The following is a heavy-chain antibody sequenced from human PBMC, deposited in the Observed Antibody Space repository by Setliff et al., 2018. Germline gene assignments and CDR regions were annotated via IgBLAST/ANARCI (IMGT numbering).Heavy chain of an antibody. Sequence: GGSLRLSCVASGLPFSNSNMNWVRQAPGEGLEWVSSISSISNYIYYADSVKGRFTISRDNSKNTLYLQMNSLSAEDTAVYYCARTCSGSTCHAGLDYWGQGIPVTVSS. CDR1: GLPFSNSN. V-gene: IGHV3-21*01. J-gene: IGHJ4*02. CDR2: ISSISNYI. D-gene: IGHD6-19*01. CDR3: ARTCSGSTCHAGLDY.